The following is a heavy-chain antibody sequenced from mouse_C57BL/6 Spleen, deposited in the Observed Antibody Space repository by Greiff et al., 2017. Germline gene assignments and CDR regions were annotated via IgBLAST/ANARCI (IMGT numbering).Heavy chain of an antibody. V-gene: IGHV5-17*01. CDR1: GFTFSDYG. CDR2: ISSGSSTI. CDR3: ARAYYDYYWYFDV. D-gene: IGHD2-4*01. Sequence: EVMLVESGGGLVKPGGSLKLSCAASGFTFSDYGMHWVRQAPEKGLEWVAYISSGSSTIKTPHTVQGRFTISRDNAKNTLFLQMTSLRSEDTAMYYCARAYYDYYWYFDVWGTGTTVTV. J-gene: IGHJ1*03.